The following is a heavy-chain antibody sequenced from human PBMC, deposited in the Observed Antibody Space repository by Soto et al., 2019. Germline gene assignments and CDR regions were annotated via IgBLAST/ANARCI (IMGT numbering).Heavy chain of an antibody. D-gene: IGHD3-10*01. V-gene: IGHV3-23*01. CDR3: ARDSVTRVSSDIPGMDV. Sequence: PGGSLRLSCAASGFTFSTYAMSWVRQAPGKGLEWVSVIGEGGVSRVYADAVKGRFTISRDNSKNTLYLQMTSLRVDDTAMYYCARDSVTRVSSDIPGMDVWGQGTTVTVSS. CDR1: GFTFSTYA. J-gene: IGHJ6*02. CDR2: IGEGGVSR.